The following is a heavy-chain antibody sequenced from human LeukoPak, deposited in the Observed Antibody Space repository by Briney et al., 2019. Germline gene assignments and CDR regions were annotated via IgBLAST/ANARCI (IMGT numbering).Heavy chain of an antibody. D-gene: IGHD4-17*01. V-gene: IGHV1-69*05. CDR2: IIPIFGTA. J-gene: IGHJ3*02. Sequence: SVKVSCKTSGGTFSSYAISWVRQAPGQGLKWMGRIIPIFGTANYAQKFQGRVTITTDESTSTAYMELSSLRSEDTAVYYCATTVTTHAFDIWGQGTMVTVSS. CDR1: GGTFSSYA. CDR3: ATTVTTHAFDI.